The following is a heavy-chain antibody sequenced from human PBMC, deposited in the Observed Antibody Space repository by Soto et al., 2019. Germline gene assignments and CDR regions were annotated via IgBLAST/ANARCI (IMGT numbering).Heavy chain of an antibody. CDR3: SRHHGPTTSEKWFDP. V-gene: IGHV1-18*01. D-gene: IGHD5-12*01. CDR1: GYTFFTYD. CDR2: ISTYSGDT. J-gene: IGHJ5*02. Sequence: QVHLVQSGVEVKTPGASVKVSCQASGYTFFTYDISWVRQAPGQGREWMGWISTYSGDTKYAQKFQGRVTMTTATSTTTANLELRGLRSDDTAVYYCSRHHGPTTSEKWFDPWGQGTLVTVSS.